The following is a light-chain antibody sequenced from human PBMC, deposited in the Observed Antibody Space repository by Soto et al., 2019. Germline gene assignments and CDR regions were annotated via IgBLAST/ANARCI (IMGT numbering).Light chain of an antibody. Sequence: DIQMTQSPSTLSASVGDRVTITGRASQSISSWLAWYQQKQGKAPKLXIYDASSLDSGVPSRFSGSGSGTECTRTISSLQPDDVATYYCQQYNSYTITFGQGTRLEIK. V-gene: IGKV1-5*01. CDR1: QSISSW. J-gene: IGKJ5*01. CDR2: DAS. CDR3: QQYNSYTIT.